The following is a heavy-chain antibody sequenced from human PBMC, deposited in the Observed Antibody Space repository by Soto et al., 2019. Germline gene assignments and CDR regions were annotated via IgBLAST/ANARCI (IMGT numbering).Heavy chain of an antibody. V-gene: IGHV1-69*13. CDR3: ARDYGGNSGGWFDP. CDR2: LIPIFGTA. J-gene: IGHJ5*02. CDR1: GGTFSSYA. Sequence: SVKVSCKASGGTFSSYAISWVRQAPGQGLEWMGGLIPIFGTANYAQKFQGRVTITADESTSTAYMELSSLRSEDTAVYYCARDYGGNSGGWFDPWGQGPLVTVSS. D-gene: IGHD4-17*01.